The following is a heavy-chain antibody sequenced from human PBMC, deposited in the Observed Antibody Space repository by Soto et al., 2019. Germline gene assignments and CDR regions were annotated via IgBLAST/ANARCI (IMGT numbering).Heavy chain of an antibody. V-gene: IGHV4-39*07. CDR2: INHSGST. D-gene: IGHD3-16*02. J-gene: IGHJ6*03. Sequence: SETLSLTCSVSGDSINSDKYYWGWIRQPPGKGLEWIGEINHSGSTNYNPSLKSRVTISVDTSKNQFSLKLSSVTAADTAVYYCARGVPIYLVGDYIWGSYRSGYYYYYMDVWGKGTTVTVSS. CDR3: ARGVPIYLVGDYIWGSYRSGYYYYYMDV. CDR1: GDSINSDKYY.